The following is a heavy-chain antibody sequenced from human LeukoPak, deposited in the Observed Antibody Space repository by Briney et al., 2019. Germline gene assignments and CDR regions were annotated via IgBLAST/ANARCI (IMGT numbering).Heavy chain of an antibody. CDR1: GFTFTTYW. CDR3: ARDPDDYGGAFDI. V-gene: IGHV3-74*01. D-gene: IGHD4-23*01. J-gene: IGHJ3*02. Sequence: GGSLRLSCAASGFTFTTYWMHWVRQAPGKGLVWVSHINSDGSITSYADSVKGRFTISRDNAKNTLYLQMNSLRAEDTAVYYCARDPDDYGGAFDIWGQGTMVTVSS. CDR2: INSDGSIT.